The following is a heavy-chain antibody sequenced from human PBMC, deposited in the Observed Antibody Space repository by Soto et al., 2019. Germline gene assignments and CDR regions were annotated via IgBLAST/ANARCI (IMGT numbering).Heavy chain of an antibody. CDR3: AKGKGVGATPDGANC. CDR2: VRSDGDTT. V-gene: IGHV3-23*01. D-gene: IGHD1-26*01. Sequence: EVQVLESGGGLVQPGGSLRLSCAASGFTFSRYDMNWVRQAPGKGLEWVSGVRSDGDTTYNADSVKGRFTVSRDNFRNTVDLQMNNLRVEDTAVYSCAKGKGVGATPDGANCWGQGTLVTVSP. CDR1: GFTFSRYD. J-gene: IGHJ4*02.